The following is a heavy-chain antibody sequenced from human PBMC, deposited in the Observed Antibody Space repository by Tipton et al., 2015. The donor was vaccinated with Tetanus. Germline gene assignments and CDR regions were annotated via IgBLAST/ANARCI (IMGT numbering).Heavy chain of an antibody. CDR1: GGSISRSPYY. CDR3: ARHSRGSIFY. V-gene: IGHV4-39*01. D-gene: IGHD2/OR15-2a*01. J-gene: IGHJ4*02. Sequence: TLSFTCTVSGGSISRSPYYWGWIRQSPGKGLEWIGSILYSGSTYYTPSLKSRVTVSVDTSTNQFSLNLNSVTAADTGVYYCARHSRGSIFYWGRGTLVTVSS. CDR2: ILYSGST.